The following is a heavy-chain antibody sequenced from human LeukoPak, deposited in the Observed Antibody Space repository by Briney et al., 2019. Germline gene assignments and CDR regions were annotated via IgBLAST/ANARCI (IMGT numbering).Heavy chain of an antibody. CDR1: AFTVSSNY. J-gene: IGHJ6*02. D-gene: IGHD3-3*01. CDR3: ARDFALITVFGVALYGMDV. Sequence: GGSLRLSCAASAFTVSSNYMSWVRQAPGKGLEWVPVIYSGGNTYYADSVKGRFTISRDNSKNTLYLQMNSLRAEDTAVYYCARDFALITVFGVALYGMDVWGQGTTVTVSS. V-gene: IGHV3-53*01. CDR2: IYSGGNT.